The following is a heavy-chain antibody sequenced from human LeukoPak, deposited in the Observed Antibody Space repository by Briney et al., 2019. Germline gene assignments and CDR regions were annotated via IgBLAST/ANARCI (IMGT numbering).Heavy chain of an antibody. D-gene: IGHD7-27*01. Sequence: SETLSFTRTVSGGSISSSSYYWGWIRQPPGKGLQWIGSIYYSGSTYYNPSLKSRVTISVDTSKNQFSLKLSSVTAADTAVYYCAGAPWGPYDFWGQGTLVTVSS. V-gene: IGHV4-39*01. CDR3: AGAPWGPYDF. J-gene: IGHJ4*02. CDR1: GGSISSSSYY. CDR2: IYYSGST.